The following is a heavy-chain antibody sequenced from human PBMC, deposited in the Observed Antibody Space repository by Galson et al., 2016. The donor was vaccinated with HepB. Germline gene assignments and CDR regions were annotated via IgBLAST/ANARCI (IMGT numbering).Heavy chain of an antibody. V-gene: IGHV3-33*01. CDR2: IWYDGSNK. J-gene: IGHJ4*02. Sequence: SLRLSCAASGFRFSSYGIHWVRQAPGKGLEWVAGIWYDGSNKYFGDSVKGRFTISRDNSKNTVYLQMNSLRADDTAVYYCARLAFQMGRGVIFYLDYWGQGTLVTVSS. CDR1: GFRFSSYG. D-gene: IGHD3-10*01. CDR3: ARLAFQMGRGVIFYLDY.